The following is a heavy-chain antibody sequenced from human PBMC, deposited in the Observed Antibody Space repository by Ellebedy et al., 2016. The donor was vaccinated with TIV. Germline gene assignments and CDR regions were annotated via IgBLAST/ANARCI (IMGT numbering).Heavy chain of an antibody. CDR3: ARGMRQLGSTRMDV. Sequence: ASVKVSCKASGYTFTSYYMHWVRQAPGQGLEWMAWINPYSGGTNYAQKLQGRVTMTTDTSTSTAYMELRSLRSDDTAVYYCARGMRQLGSTRMDVWGQGTTVTVSS. V-gene: IGHV1-18*04. CDR2: INPYSGGT. D-gene: IGHD6-6*01. CDR1: GYTFTSYY. J-gene: IGHJ6*02.